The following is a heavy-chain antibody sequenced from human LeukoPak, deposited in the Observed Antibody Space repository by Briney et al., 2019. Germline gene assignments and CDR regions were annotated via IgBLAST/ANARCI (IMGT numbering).Heavy chain of an antibody. CDR2: IYYGGNT. CDR3: ARHDSSGPYNAFDI. D-gene: IGHD3-22*01. J-gene: IGHJ3*02. V-gene: IGHV4-39*01. Sequence: SETLSLTCTVSGASIRSSSYYWGWIRQPPWKGLEWIGTIYYGGNTYYNPSHKSRVTISVDTSKNHFSLRLSSVTAADTAVYYCARHDSSGPYNAFDIWGQGTMVTVSS. CDR1: GASIRSSSYY.